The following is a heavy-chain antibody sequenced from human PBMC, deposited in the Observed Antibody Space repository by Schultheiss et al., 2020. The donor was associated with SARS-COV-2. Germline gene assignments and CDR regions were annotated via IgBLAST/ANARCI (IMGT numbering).Heavy chain of an antibody. CDR1: GFTFSSYS. D-gene: IGHD3-3*01. Sequence: GGSLRLSCAASGFTFSSYSMNWVRQAPGKGLEWVSSISSSSSYIYYADSVKGRFTISRDNSKNTLYLQMNSLRAEDTAVYYCARVWERITIFGVVPNFDYWGQGTLVTVSS. V-gene: IGHV3-21*04. J-gene: IGHJ4*02. CDR2: ISSSSSYI. CDR3: ARVWERITIFGVVPNFDY.